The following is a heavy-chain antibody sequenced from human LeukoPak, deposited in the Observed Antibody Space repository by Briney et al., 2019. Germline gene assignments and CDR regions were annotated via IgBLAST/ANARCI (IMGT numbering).Heavy chain of an antibody. Sequence: GGSLRLSCAASGFTFTTYGMHWVRQAPGKGLEWVAGIWYDGSIKYYADSVKGRFTISRDNSKNTLYLQMSSLRAEDTAVYYCARAYFYDSSATPDYWGQGPLVTVSS. J-gene: IGHJ4*02. CDR2: IWYDGSIK. D-gene: IGHD3-22*01. CDR3: ARAYFYDSSATPDY. CDR1: GFTFTTYG. V-gene: IGHV3-33*01.